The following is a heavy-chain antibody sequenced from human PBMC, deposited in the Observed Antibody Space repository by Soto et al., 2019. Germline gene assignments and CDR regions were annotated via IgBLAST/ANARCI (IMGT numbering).Heavy chain of an antibody. V-gene: IGHV4-30-4*01. Sequence: SETLSLTCTVSGGSISSGDCYWSWIRQPPGKGLEWIGYIYYSGSTYYNPSLKSRVTISVDTSKNQFSLKLSSVTAADTAVYYCARGGWEVVPAAFDYWGQGTLVTVSS. CDR2: IYYSGST. D-gene: IGHD2-2*01. CDR1: GGSISSGDCY. J-gene: IGHJ4*02. CDR3: ARGGWEVVPAAFDY.